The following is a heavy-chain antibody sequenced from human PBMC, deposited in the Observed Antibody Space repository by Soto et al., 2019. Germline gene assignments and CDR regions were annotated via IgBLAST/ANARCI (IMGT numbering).Heavy chain of an antibody. J-gene: IGHJ3*02. CDR3: AREGRSGYYSDAFDI. CDR2: ISAYNGNT. CDR1: GYTFTSYG. D-gene: IGHD3-22*01. Sequence: GSSVKVSCKASGYTFTSYGISWLRQAPGQGLEWMGWISAYNGNTNYAQKLQGRVTMTTDTSTSTAYVEMRSLRSDGTAVYYCAREGRSGYYSDAFDIWGQGTMVTVSS. V-gene: IGHV1-18*01.